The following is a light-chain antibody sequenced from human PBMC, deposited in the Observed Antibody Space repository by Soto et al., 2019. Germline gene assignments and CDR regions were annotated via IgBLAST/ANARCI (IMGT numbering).Light chain of an antibody. CDR3: QQHKDWPLT. J-gene: IGKJ1*01. V-gene: IGKV3-15*01. CDR2: GAS. CDR1: QSVSSY. Sequence: EIVMTQSPATLSVSPGERATLSCRASQSVSSYLVWYQQKSGQAPRLLIYGASTRATGIPARFSGSGSGTDFTLTISSLRSEDFAVYYCQQHKDWPLTFGQGSKVEIK.